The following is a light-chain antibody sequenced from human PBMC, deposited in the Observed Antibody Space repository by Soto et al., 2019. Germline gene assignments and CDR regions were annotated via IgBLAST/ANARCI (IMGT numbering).Light chain of an antibody. CDR2: EVN. J-gene: IGLJ2*01. CDR3: CSYAGTNNVV. V-gene: IGLV2-8*01. CDR1: SSDVGVYNY. Sequence: QSALTQPPSASGFPGQSVTISCTGTSSDVGVYNYVSWSQQHPGKAPKLMIFEVNERPSGVPDRFSGSKSGNTASLTVSGLQADDEAVYYRCSYAGTNNVVFGGGTKVTVL.